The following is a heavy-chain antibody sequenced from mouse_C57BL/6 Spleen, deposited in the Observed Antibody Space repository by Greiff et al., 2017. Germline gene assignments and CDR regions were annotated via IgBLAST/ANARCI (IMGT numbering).Heavy chain of an antibody. V-gene: IGHV2-2*01. J-gene: IGHJ4*01. CDR3: ARNDYYGSPYYYAMDY. CDR1: GFSLTSYG. D-gene: IGHD1-1*01. CDR2: IWSGGST. Sequence: VQLQESGPGLVQPSQSLSITCTVSGFSLTSYGVHWVRQSPGKGLEWLGVIWSGGSTDYNAAFISRLSISKDNSKSQVFFKMNSLQADDTAIYYCARNDYYGSPYYYAMDYWGQGTSVTVSS.